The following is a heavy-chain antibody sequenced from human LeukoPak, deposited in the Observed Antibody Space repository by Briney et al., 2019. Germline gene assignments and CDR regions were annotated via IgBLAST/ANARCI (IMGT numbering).Heavy chain of an antibody. CDR3: AITFFEVVLSSRFEY. CDR2: INHSGST. J-gene: IGHJ4*02. Sequence: PSETLSLTCAVYGGSFSGYYWSWIRQPPGKGLEWIGEINHSGSTNYNPSLKSRVTISVDTSKNQFSLKLSSVTAADTAVYYCAITFFEVVLSSRFEYWGQGTLVTVSS. CDR1: GGSFSGYY. V-gene: IGHV4-34*01. D-gene: IGHD3-3*01.